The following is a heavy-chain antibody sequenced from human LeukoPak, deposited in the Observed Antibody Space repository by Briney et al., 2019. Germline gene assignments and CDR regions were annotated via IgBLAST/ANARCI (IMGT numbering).Heavy chain of an antibody. CDR1: GFTFSSYG. CDR2: ISYDGSNK. V-gene: IGHV3-30*03. D-gene: IGHD2-15*01. J-gene: IGHJ6*02. Sequence: GRSLRLSCAASGFTFSSYGMHWVRQAPGKGLEWVAVISYDGSNKYYADSVKGRFTISRDNSKNTLYLQMNSLRAEDTAVYYCARGYCSGGSCYRVYYGMDVWGQGTTVTVSS. CDR3: ARGYCSGGSCYRVYYGMDV.